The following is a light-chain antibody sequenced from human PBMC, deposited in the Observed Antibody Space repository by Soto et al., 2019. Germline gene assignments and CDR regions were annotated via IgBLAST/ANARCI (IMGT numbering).Light chain of an antibody. J-gene: IGLJ2*01. CDR3: SSYTTNSTPVI. CDR1: SSDVGGENY. CDR2: DVN. V-gene: IGLV2-14*03. Sequence: QSALTQPASVSGSPGQSITLSCTGSSSDVGGENYVSWYQQHPGKAPKLLIYDVNIRPSGVSNRFSASKSGNTASLTISGLQLDDEADYYCSSYTTNSTPVIFGGGTKVTVL.